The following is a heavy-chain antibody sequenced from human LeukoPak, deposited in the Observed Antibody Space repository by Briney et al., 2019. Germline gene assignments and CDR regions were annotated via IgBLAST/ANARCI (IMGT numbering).Heavy chain of an antibody. CDR3: ARAYTGYDYVWGSYRPPPFDY. D-gene: IGHD3-16*02. Sequence: GGSLRLSCAASGFTFSSYEMNWVRQAPGKGLEWVSYISSSGSTIYYADSVKGRFPISRDNAKNSLYLQMNSLRAEDTAVYYCARAYTGYDYVWGSYRPPPFDYWGQGTLVTVSS. J-gene: IGHJ4*02. CDR2: ISSSGSTI. CDR1: GFTFSSYE. V-gene: IGHV3-48*03.